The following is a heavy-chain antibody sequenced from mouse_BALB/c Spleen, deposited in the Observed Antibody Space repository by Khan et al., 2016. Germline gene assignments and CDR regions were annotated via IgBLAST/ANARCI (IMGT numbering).Heavy chain of an antibody. Sequence: EVQLQESGAELVKPGASVKLSCAASGFNIKDTYMNWVKQRPEQGLEWIGRIDPVNGETKYDPKFQGKATITADTSSNTAYLQLSSLTSEDTAGYSCIRRDYYGNQFAYWGQGTLVTVSA. CDR3: IRRDYYGNQFAY. CDR2: IDPVNGET. D-gene: IGHD2-1*01. CDR1: GFNIKDTY. J-gene: IGHJ3*01. V-gene: IGHV14-3*02.